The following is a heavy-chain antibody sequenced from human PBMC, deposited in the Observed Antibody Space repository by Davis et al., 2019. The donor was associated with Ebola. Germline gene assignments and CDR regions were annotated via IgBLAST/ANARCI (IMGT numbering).Heavy chain of an antibody. V-gene: IGHV3-30*18. J-gene: IGHJ2*01. D-gene: IGHD3-16*01. Sequence: GESLKISCAASGFTFSKYWMHWVRQAPGKGLEWVALISSDGSREYYADSVEGRFTISKDNSGNTLYLHMNALTAEDTAPYYCAKLRSHDYTDSSDDFYLDLWGRGTLVTVSS. CDR3: AKLRSHDYTDSSDDFYLDL. CDR2: ISSDGSRE. CDR1: GFTFSKYW.